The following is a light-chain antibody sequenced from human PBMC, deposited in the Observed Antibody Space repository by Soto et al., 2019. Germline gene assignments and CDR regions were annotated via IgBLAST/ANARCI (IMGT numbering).Light chain of an antibody. CDR3: QQRRDWPIT. Sequence: EIVLTQSPATLSLSPGERATLSCRASPIVDTLLSWYQQKPGQVPRLLIYDASNRATGIPARFSGSGSGTDFTLTISSLEPEDFAVYYCQQRRDWPITFGGGTKVEIK. J-gene: IGKJ4*01. CDR1: PIVDTL. V-gene: IGKV3-11*01. CDR2: DAS.